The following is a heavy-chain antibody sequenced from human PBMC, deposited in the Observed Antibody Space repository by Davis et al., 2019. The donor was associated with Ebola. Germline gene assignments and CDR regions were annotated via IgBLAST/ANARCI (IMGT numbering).Heavy chain of an antibody. CDR3: AKSRRQWLVPSAFEY. CDR2: ISASGGRT. CDR1: GFTFTRYS. Sequence: GGSLRLSCAASGFTFTRYSMSWVRQAPGKGLEWVSSISASGGRTYYADSVKGRFAISRDNSMNTFFLQMNSLRTDDTAVYYCAKSRRQWLVPSAFEYWGQGSLVTVSS. D-gene: IGHD6-19*01. J-gene: IGHJ4*02. V-gene: IGHV3-23*01.